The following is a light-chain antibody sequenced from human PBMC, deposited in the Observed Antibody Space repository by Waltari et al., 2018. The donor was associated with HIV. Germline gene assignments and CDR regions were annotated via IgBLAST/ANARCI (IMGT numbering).Light chain of an antibody. Sequence: QSALTQPASVSGSPGQSLTISCTGTSSDVGGYNYVSWYQQHPGKAPKLMISDVSNRPSGVSKRFSGAKSGNTSSLTISGLQAEDEADYYCSSYTSSSTPVVFGGGTKLTVL. J-gene: IGLJ2*01. CDR1: SSDVGGYNY. V-gene: IGLV2-14*03. CDR3: SSYTSSSTPVV. CDR2: DVS.